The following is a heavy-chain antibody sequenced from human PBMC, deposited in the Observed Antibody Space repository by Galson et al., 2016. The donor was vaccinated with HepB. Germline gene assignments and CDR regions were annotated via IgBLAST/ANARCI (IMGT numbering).Heavy chain of an antibody. CDR1: GFTFSNYA. CDR3: AGKRHGNFPFDY. V-gene: IGHV3-23*01. J-gene: IGHJ4*02. D-gene: IGHD4-23*01. Sequence: SLRLSCAASGFTFSNYAMSWVRQAPVKGLEWVSAISGTSITTLYADSVRGRFTISRDSSKNTLYLQMSSLRDDDTAVYFCAGKRHGNFPFDYWGQGTLVTVSS. CDR2: ISGTSITT.